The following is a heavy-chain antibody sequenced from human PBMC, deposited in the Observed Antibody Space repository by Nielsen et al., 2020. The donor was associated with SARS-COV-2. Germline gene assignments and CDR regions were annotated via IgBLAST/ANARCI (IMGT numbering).Heavy chain of an antibody. V-gene: IGHV4-59*13. Sequence: SETLSLTCTVSGGSISSYYSSWIRHLPGKGLEWIGYIYYSGSTNYNPSLKSRVTISVDTSKNQFSLRLSSVTAADTAVYYCARDGVSGNYFDYWGQGTLVTVSS. D-gene: IGHD6-19*01. CDR1: GGSISSYY. J-gene: IGHJ4*02. CDR2: IYYSGST. CDR3: ARDGVSGNYFDY.